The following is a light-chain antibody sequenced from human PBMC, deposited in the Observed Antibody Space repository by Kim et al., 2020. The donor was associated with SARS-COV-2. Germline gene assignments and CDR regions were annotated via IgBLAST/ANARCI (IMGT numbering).Light chain of an antibody. CDR2: AAS. V-gene: IGKV1-39*01. CDR1: QSISTY. J-gene: IGKJ1*01. Sequence: DIQMTQSPSSLSASVGDRLTITCRASQSISTYLNWYQWKPGRPPKLLIFAASILQRGVPSRFSGSGSGTDSTLTISSLQLEDFATYYCQQSYSGKTFGQGTKVDIK. CDR3: QQSYSGKT.